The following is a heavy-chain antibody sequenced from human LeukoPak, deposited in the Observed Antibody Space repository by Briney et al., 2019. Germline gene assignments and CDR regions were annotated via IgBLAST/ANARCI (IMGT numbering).Heavy chain of an antibody. D-gene: IGHD6-19*01. CDR1: GFTFSDYY. J-gene: IGHJ1*01. Sequence: KAGGSLRLSCAASGFTFSDYYMSWIRQAPGKGLEWVSYISSSGSTKYYADSVKGRFTISRDNAKNSLYLQMNSLRAEDTAVYYCATTIAVPGAWSFQHWGQGSLVTVSS. V-gene: IGHV3-11*01. CDR2: ISSSGSTK. CDR3: ATTIAVPGAWSFQH.